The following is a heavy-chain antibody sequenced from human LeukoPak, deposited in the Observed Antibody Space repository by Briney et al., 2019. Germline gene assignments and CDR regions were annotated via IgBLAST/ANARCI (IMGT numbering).Heavy chain of an antibody. CDR2: INSNSGDT. J-gene: IGHJ6*02. Sequence: VSVKVACKPSGYTRTDFYIHWVRPAPGQGLEWMGWINSNSGDTIYAQTLQGRVTMTRDTSISTFYMDLIGLRSDDTAVYYCASGRRGGYGLDVWDQRNPVSASS. CDR1: GYTRTDFY. D-gene: IGHD3-16*01. CDR3: ASGRRGGYGLDV. V-gene: IGHV1-2*02.